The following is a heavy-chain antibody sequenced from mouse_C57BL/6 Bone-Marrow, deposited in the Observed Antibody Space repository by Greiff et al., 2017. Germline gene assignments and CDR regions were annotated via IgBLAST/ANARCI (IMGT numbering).Heavy chain of an antibody. CDR1: GFTFSDYG. V-gene: IGHV5-15*01. J-gene: IGHJ4*01. CDR3: ARRDSSGYVDAMDY. CDR2: ISNLAYSI. D-gene: IGHD3-2*02. Sequence: EVQRVASGGGLVQPGGSLKLSCAASGFTFSDYGMAWVRQAPRKGPEWVAFISNLAYSIYYADTVTGRFTISRENAKNTLYLEMSSLRSEDTAMYYCARRDSSGYVDAMDYWGQGTSVTGSS.